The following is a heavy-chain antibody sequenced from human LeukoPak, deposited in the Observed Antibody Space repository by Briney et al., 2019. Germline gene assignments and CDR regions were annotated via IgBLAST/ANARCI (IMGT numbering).Heavy chain of an antibody. Sequence: SQTLSLTCTVSGGSITSRDSSWSWIRQPPGKGLEWIGYINYSGSTSYNPSLKSRVTMSVDTSKNQFSLKLSSVTAADTAVYYCARDKDKRGDGLDVWGQGTTVTVSS. CDR1: GGSITSRDSS. CDR3: ARDKDKRGDGLDV. V-gene: IGHV4-30-4*01. J-gene: IGHJ6*02. CDR2: INYSGST.